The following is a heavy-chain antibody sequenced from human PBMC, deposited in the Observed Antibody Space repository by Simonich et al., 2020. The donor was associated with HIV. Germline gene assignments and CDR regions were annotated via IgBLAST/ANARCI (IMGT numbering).Heavy chain of an antibody. V-gene: IGHV3-23*01. Sequence: EVQLLESGGGLVQPGGSLRLSCAGSGFTFSNYAMTWVRQAPGKGLEGVSGIGIRDTTYYADSVMGRFIISRDNSKTTLYLQMDSLRAGDTALYYCAKDQLGTDGFDIWGQGTMVTVSS. J-gene: IGHJ3*02. CDR3: AKDQLGTDGFDI. D-gene: IGHD7-27*01. CDR1: GFTFSNYA. CDR2: IGIRDTT.